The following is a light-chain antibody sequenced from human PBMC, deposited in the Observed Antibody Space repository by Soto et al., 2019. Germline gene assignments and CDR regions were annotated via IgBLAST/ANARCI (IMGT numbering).Light chain of an antibody. V-gene: IGKV1-6*01. J-gene: IGKJ4*01. Sequence: ATQMTQSPSSLSASVGDRITITCRASRDIGSDLSWYQQKPGKAPKLLIYAATILQSGVPSRFSGSESGTDFSLTISSLQPEDFATYFCQQSSDFPLTFGGGTKVDIK. CDR2: AAT. CDR1: RDIGSD. CDR3: QQSSDFPLT.